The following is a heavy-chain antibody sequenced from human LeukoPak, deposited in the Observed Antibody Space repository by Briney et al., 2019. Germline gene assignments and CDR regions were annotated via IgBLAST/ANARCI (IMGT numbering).Heavy chain of an antibody. J-gene: IGHJ6*03. CDR2: IYTSGST. D-gene: IGHD4-11*01. V-gene: IGHV4-61*02. Sequence: PSETLSLTCTVSGGSISSGSYYWSWIRQPAGKGLEWIGRIYTSGSTNYNPSLKSRVTISIDKTKNQFSLKLNSVTAADTAVYYCAKDIYSNYGSYSYYYMDVWGKGTTVTVSS. CDR3: AKDIYSNYGSYSYYYMDV. CDR1: GGSISSGSYY.